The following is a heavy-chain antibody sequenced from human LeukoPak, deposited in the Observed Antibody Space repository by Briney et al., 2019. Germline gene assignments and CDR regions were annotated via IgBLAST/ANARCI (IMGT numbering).Heavy chain of an antibody. Sequence: ASVKVSCKASGYTFTDYYIHWVRQAPGQGLEWMGRINPNSGGTNYAQKFQGRVTMTRDTSISTAYMELRRLRSDDTAVYHCARVFERPDYWGQGTLVTVSS. CDR2: INPNSGGT. V-gene: IGHV1-2*06. J-gene: IGHJ4*02. CDR1: GYTFTDYY. CDR3: ARVFERPDY.